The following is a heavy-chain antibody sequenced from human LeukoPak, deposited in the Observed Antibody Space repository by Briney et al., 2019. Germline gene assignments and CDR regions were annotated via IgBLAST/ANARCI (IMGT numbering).Heavy chain of an antibody. CDR3: AKTLEYQLPWALDY. CDR2: ISGSGGST. CDR1: GFTFSSYA. Sequence: PGGSLRLSCAASGFTFSSYAMSWVRQAPGKGLEWVSAISGSGGSTYYADSVKGRFTISRDNSKNTLYLQMNSLRAEDTAAYYCAKTLEYQLPWALDYWGQGTLVTVSS. V-gene: IGHV3-23*01. J-gene: IGHJ4*02. D-gene: IGHD2-2*01.